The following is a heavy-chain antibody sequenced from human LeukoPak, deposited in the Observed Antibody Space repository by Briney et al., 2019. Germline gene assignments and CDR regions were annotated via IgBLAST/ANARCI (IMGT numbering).Heavy chain of an antibody. Sequence: GGSLRLSCAASGFTFSSYGMHWVRQAPGKGLEWVAFIRYDGSNKYYADSVKGRFTISRDNSKNTLYLQMNSLRAEDTAVYYCARGAMKTNYYHDYFDYWGQGTLVTVSS. D-gene: IGHD1-26*01. J-gene: IGHJ4*02. CDR3: ARGAMKTNYYHDYFDY. V-gene: IGHV3-30*02. CDR2: IRYDGSNK. CDR1: GFTFSSYG.